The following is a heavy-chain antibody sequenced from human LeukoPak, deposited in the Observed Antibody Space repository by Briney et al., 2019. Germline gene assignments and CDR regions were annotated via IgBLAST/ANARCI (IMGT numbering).Heavy chain of an antibody. V-gene: IGHV3-53*01. CDR3: ARSGSGWFDY. Sequence: GGSLRLSCAAPGFTFSDHYMDWVRQAPGKGLEWVSVIYRGGDTYYADSVKGRFTISRDNSKNALYLRMNSLRADDTAIYYCARSGSGWFDYWGQGALVTVSS. J-gene: IGHJ4*02. CDR2: IYRGGDT. D-gene: IGHD6-19*01. CDR1: GFTFSDHY.